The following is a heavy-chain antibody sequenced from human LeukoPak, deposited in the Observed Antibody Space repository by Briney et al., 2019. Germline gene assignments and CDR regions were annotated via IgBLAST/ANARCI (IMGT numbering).Heavy chain of an antibody. D-gene: IGHD5-12*01. CDR3: ARDREWLRLDY. CDR1: GFTFSSYW. CDR2: INSDGSST. J-gene: IGHJ4*02. V-gene: IGHV3-74*01. Sequence: GGSLRLSCAASGFTFSSYWMHWVRQAPGKGLVWVSRINSDGSSTSYADSVKGRFTISRDNAKNTLYLQMNSLRAEDTAMYYCARDREWLRLDYWGQGTLVTVSS.